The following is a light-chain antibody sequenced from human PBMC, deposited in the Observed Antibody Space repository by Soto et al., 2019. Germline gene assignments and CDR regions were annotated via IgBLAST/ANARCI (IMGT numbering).Light chain of an antibody. CDR2: EVS. CDR1: SSDVGGYNY. CDR3: SSYSGTNXHYV. J-gene: IGLJ1*01. V-gene: IGLV2-8*01. Sequence: QSVLTQPPSASGSFGQSVTISCTGTSSDVGGYNYVSWYQQHPGKAPKLMIYEVSERPSGVPDRFSGSKSGNTASLTVSGLQADDEADYYCSSYSGTNXHYVFGTGTKVTVL.